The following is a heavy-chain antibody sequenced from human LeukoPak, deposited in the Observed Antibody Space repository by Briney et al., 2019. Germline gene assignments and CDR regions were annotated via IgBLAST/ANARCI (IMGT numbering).Heavy chain of an antibody. CDR3: ARSGSGSHTYYYYGMDV. Sequence: PSETLSLTCAVYGGSFSGYYWNWIRQPPGKGLEWIGKINHSGSTNYNPSLKSRVTISVDTSKNQFSLKLSSVTAADTAVYYCARSGSGSHTYYYYGMDVWGQGTTVTVSS. CDR1: GGSFSGYY. CDR2: INHSGST. J-gene: IGHJ6*02. D-gene: IGHD3-10*01. V-gene: IGHV4-34*01.